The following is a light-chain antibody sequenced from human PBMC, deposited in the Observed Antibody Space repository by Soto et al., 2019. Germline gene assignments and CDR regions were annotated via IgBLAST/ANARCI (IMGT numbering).Light chain of an antibody. Sequence: IVMTQSLTTLSVSPGERATLSCRASQSISRNLAWYQQKPGRAPRLLIYDASTRATGIPARFSGSGSGTDFTLTISSLQSEDFAVYYCQHYNHWPPYTFGPGTKLDIK. V-gene: IGKV3-15*01. J-gene: IGKJ2*01. CDR3: QHYNHWPPYT. CDR2: DAS. CDR1: QSISRN.